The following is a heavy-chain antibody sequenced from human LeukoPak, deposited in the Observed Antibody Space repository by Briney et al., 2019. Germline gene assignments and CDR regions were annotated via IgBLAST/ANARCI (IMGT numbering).Heavy chain of an antibody. CDR3: ARDDSSGYHLFDY. V-gene: IGHV4-34*01. Sequence: PSETLSLTCAVYGGSFSGYYWSWIRQPPGKGLEWIGEINHSGSTNYNPSLKSRVTISVDTSKNQFSLKLSSVTAADTAVYYCARDDSSGYHLFDYWGQGTLVTVSS. CDR1: GGSFSGYY. J-gene: IGHJ4*02. CDR2: INHSGST. D-gene: IGHD3-22*01.